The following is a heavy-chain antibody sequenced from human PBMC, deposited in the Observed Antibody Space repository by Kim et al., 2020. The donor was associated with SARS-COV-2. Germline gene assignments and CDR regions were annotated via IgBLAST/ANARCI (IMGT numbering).Heavy chain of an antibody. CDR1: GFTFTNYA. Sequence: GGSLRLSCAASGFTFTNYAMSWVRQAPGKGLEWASAISVSGATYYADSVKGRFTISRDSSRNTLYLQINSLRAEDTAVYYCAKASFALGSLDYWGQGTLVTVSS. D-gene: IGHD7-27*01. CDR3: AKASFALGSLDY. V-gene: IGHV3-23*01. J-gene: IGHJ4*02. CDR2: ISVSGAT.